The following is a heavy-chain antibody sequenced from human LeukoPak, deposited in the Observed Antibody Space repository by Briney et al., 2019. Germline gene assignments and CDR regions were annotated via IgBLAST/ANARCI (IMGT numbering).Heavy chain of an antibody. CDR1: GYTFTSYD. D-gene: IGHD3-3*01. J-gene: IGHJ6*02. Sequence: ASVKVSCKASGYTFTSYDINWVRQATGQGLEWMGWMNPNSGNTGYAQKFQGRVTMTRNTSISTAYMELSSLRSEDTAVYYCATQGRHDFWSGYYYYYYGMDVWAKGPRSPSP. V-gene: IGHV1-8*01. CDR3: ATQGRHDFWSGYYYYYYGMDV. CDR2: MNPNSGNT.